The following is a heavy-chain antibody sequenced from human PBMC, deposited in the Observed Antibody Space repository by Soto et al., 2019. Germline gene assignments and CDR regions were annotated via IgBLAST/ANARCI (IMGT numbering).Heavy chain of an antibody. J-gene: IGHJ4*02. CDR2: ISYDGSNK. CDR1: GFTFSSYG. CDR3: AKAVDEGGSYYYFDY. Sequence: QVQLVESGGGGVQPGRSLRLSCAASGFTFSSYGMHWVRQAPGKGLEWVAVISYDGSNKYYADSVKGRFTISRDNSKNTLYLQMNSLRAEDTAVYYCAKAVDEGGSYYYFDYWGQGTLVTVSS. V-gene: IGHV3-30*18. D-gene: IGHD1-26*01.